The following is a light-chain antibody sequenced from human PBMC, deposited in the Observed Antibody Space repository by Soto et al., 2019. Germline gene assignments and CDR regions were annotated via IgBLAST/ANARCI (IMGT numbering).Light chain of an antibody. Sequence: SYELTQPSSVSVSPGKAARITCSGDVLAKKYARWFQQRPGQAPILLIYKDTERPSGIPERFSGSTSGTTVTLTISGAQFEDEADYYCYSAADNTVGFFGGGTKLTVL. CDR3: YSAADNTVGF. CDR1: VLAKKY. CDR2: KDT. J-gene: IGLJ2*01. V-gene: IGLV3-27*01.